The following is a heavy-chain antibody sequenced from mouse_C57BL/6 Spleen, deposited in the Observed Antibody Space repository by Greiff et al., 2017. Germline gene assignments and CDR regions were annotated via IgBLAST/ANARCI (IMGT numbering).Heavy chain of an antibody. CDR2: ISSGSSTI. Sequence: EVKLVESGGGLVKPGGSLKLSCAASGFTFSDYGMHWVRQAPEKGLEWVAYISSGSSTIYYADTVKGRFTISRDNANTTLFLQMTSLRSEDTAMYYCARPTVVSMDYWGQGTSVTVSS. CDR3: ARPTVVSMDY. D-gene: IGHD1-1*01. V-gene: IGHV5-17*01. CDR1: GFTFSDYG. J-gene: IGHJ4*01.